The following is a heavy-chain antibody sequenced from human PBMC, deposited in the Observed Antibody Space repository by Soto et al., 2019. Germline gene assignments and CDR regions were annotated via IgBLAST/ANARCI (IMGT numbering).Heavy chain of an antibody. D-gene: IGHD3-22*01. Sequence: KTSETLSLTCAVSGGSISSGGYSWSWIRQPPGKGLEWIGYIYHSGSTYYNPSLKSRVTISVDRSKNQFSLKLSSVTAADTAVYYCAAYYDSSGQYFDYWGQGTLVTVSS. CDR3: AAYYDSSGQYFDY. CDR2: IYHSGST. V-gene: IGHV4-30-2*01. CDR1: GGSISSGGYS. J-gene: IGHJ4*02.